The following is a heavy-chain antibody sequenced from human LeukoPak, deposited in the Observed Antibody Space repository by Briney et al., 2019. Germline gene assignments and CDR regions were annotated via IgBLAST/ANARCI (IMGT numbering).Heavy chain of an antibody. Sequence: YPGGSLRLSCAASGFTFSNYAMHWVRQAPGKGLEWVSLISSGGTYEYYADSVKGRFTISRDNSKNTLYLQLNSLRAEDTAVYYCARDSTYYYDSGSSGPHYFDNWGQGTLVTVSS. V-gene: IGHV3-30*01. D-gene: IGHD3-10*01. CDR1: GFTFSNYA. CDR2: ISSGGTYE. J-gene: IGHJ4*02. CDR3: ARDSTYYYDSGSSGPHYFDN.